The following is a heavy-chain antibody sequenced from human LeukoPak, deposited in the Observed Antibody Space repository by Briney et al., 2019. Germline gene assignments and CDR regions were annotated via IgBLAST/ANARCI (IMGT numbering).Heavy chain of an antibody. CDR1: GYNFDRYG. Sequence: ASVKVSCKGSGYNFDRYGVNWGRQAPGQGLEWVGWISTYNGNTFYAQKFEGRVTMTTDTSTNTVYMDLRSLRSDDTAVYYCARDLEHCRNIICSNSAYWGQGTLVTVSS. D-gene: IGHD2-2*01. CDR2: ISTYNGNT. CDR3: ARDLEHCRNIICSNSAY. V-gene: IGHV1-18*04. J-gene: IGHJ4*02.